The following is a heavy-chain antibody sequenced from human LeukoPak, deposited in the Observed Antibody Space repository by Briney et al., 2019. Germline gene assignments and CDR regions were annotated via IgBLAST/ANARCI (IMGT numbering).Heavy chain of an antibody. CDR3: ARDSGNCSSSNCYGSHPIDY. CDR2: SYHTGST. Sequence: PSETLSLTCAVSGGSISSGGYYWSWIRQHPGKGLEWIGYSYHTGSTYYNPSLKSRVTISVDTSKNQNSLKLRSVTAADTAVYYCARDSGNCSSSNCYGSHPIDYWGQGVLVTVSS. CDR1: GGSISSGGYY. J-gene: IGHJ4*02. V-gene: IGHV4-31*11. D-gene: IGHD2-2*01.